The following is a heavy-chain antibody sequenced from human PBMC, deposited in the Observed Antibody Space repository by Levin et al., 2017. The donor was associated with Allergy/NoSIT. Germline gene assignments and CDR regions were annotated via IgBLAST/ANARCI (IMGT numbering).Heavy chain of an antibody. D-gene: IGHD1-26*01. CDR3: AKDLQRRKWELHHLYFDY. CDR1: GFTFSSYA. V-gene: IGHV3-23*01. CDR2: ISGSGGST. Sequence: GGSLRLSCAASGFTFSSYAMSWVRQAPGKGLEWVSAISGSGGSTYYADSVKGRFTISRDNSKNTLYLQMNSLRAEDTAVYYCAKDLQRRKWELHHLYFDYWGQGTLVTVSS. J-gene: IGHJ4*02.